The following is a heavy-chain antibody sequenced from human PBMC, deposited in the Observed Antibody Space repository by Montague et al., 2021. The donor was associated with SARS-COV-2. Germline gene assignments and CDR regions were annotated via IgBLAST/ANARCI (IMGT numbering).Heavy chain of an antibody. V-gene: IGHV4-39*02. CDR2: IYYTGNT. CDR1: GGSITNNIDY. Sequence: SETLSLTCTVSGGSITNNIDYWAWIRQPPGKGLEWIGSIYYTGNTFYNPSLKSRVTISVVTSKNHFTLKLSSVTAAETAVYYCARLKRYFDSSGSASAFDFGGQGTKVTVSS. D-gene: IGHD3-22*01. CDR3: ARLKRYFDSSGSASAFDF. J-gene: IGHJ3*01.